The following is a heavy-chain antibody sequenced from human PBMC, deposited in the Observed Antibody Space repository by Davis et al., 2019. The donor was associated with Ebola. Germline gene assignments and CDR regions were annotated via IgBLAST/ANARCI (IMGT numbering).Heavy chain of an antibody. D-gene: IGHD3-3*01. V-gene: IGHV3-53*04. CDR1: GFTVSSNY. Sequence: GESLKISCAASGFTVSSNYMSWVRQAPGKGLEWVSVIYSGGSTYYADSVKGRFTISRHNSKNTLYLQMNSLRAEDTAVYYCARARGYGHDFWSGYYGGPSYGMDVWGQGTTVTVSS. J-gene: IGHJ6*02. CDR3: ARARGYGHDFWSGYYGGPSYGMDV. CDR2: IYSGGST.